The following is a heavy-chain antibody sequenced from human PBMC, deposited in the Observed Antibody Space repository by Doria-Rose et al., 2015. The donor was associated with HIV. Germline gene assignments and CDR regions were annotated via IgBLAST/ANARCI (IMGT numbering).Heavy chain of an antibody. CDR1: GGSISHYY. J-gene: IGHJ4*02. V-gene: IGHV4-59*01. D-gene: IGHD1-26*01. CDR3: ARVLSGTYDY. CDR2: IFYTGST. Sequence: QVQLQESGPGLVKPSETLSLTCSVSGGSISHYYWSWIRQPPGKGLEYIGDIFYTGSTNYSHSLKSRVSISLDTSKNKFSLRLSSVTAADTAVYYCARVLSGTYDYWGQGTLVTVSS.